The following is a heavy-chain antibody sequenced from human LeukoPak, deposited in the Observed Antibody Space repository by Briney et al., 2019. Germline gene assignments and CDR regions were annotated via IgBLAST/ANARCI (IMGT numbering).Heavy chain of an antibody. CDR2: INHSGST. CDR1: GGSTSGYF. CDR3: ARVDGFGESPLDAFDV. V-gene: IGHV4-34*01. Sequence: SETLSLTCDVSGGSTSGYFWSWIRQPPGKGPEWIGEINHSGSTKYIPSLKSRLTISVDTSKNQFSLKLTAVTAADTAVYYCARVDGFGESPLDAFDVWGQGTMVTVSS. D-gene: IGHD3-10*01. J-gene: IGHJ3*01.